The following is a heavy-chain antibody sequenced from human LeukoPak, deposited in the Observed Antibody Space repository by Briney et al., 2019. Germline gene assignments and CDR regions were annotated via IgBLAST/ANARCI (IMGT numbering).Heavy chain of an antibody. D-gene: IGHD5-24*01. V-gene: IGHV1-69*01. CDR1: GGTFSSYA. J-gene: IGHJ6*02. CDR3: AREGVEMATISYYYGMDV. CDR2: IIPIFGTA. Sequence: SVKVSFKASGGTFSSYAISWVRQAPGQGLEWMGGIIPIFGTANYAQKFQGRVTITADESTSTAYMELSSLRSEDTAVYYCAREGVEMATISYYYGMDVWGQGTTVTVSS.